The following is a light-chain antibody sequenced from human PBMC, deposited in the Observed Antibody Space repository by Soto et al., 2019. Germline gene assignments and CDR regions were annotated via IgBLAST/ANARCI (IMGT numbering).Light chain of an antibody. CDR3: QQYTNRPMYA. Sequence: EIVMTQSPATLSVSPGERASLSCRASQSVSSNLAWYQHKPGQAPRLLIYGASIRATGVPARFSGSGSGTEFPRTVSSLQSEDFAIYYCQQYTNRPMYAFGQGTKLEIK. CDR1: QSVSSN. CDR2: GAS. J-gene: IGKJ2*01. V-gene: IGKV3-15*01.